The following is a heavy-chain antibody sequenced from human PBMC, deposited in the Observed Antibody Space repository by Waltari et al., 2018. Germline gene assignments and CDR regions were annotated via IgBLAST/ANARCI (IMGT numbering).Heavy chain of an antibody. CDR1: GGTFSSYA. CDR2: IIPILGIA. D-gene: IGHD3-3*01. CDR3: AAPGGITETFDY. Sequence: QVQLVQSGAEVKKPGSSVKVSCKASGGTFSSYAISWVRQAPGQGLEWMGGIIPILGIANYAQKFQGKVTITADESTSTAYMELSSLRSEDTAVYYCAAPGGITETFDYWGQGTLVTVSS. V-gene: IGHV1-69*04. J-gene: IGHJ4*02.